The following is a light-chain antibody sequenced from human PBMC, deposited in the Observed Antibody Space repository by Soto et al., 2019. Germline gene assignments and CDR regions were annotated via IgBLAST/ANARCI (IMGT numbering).Light chain of an antibody. J-gene: IGKJ4*01. V-gene: IGKV3-11*01. CDR3: QQHADWPLT. Sequence: EIVLTQSPAILSLSPGERVTLSCRASQSVDINLAWYQQKPGQAPRLLIYDASTRATGIPARFSGSGSGTDFTLTISSLEPEDFAVYYCQQHADWPLTFGGGTKVDIK. CDR2: DAS. CDR1: QSVDIN.